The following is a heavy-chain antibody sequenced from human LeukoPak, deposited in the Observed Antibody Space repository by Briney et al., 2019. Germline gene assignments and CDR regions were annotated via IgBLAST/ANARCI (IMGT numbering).Heavy chain of an antibody. Sequence: PGGSLRLSCAASGFTFSSYEMNWVRQAPGKGLEWVSYISSSGSTIYYADSVKGRFTISRDNAKSSLYLQMNSLRAEDTAVYYCARSWVPYYYDSSGYYGYWGQGILVTVSS. D-gene: IGHD3-22*01. CDR1: GFTFSSYE. V-gene: IGHV3-48*03. CDR3: ARSWVPYYYDSSGYYGY. J-gene: IGHJ4*02. CDR2: ISSSGSTI.